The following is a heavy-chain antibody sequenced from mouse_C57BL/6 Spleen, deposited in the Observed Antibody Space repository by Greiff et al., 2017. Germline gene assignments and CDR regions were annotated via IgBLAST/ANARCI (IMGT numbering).Heavy chain of an antibody. J-gene: IGHJ2*01. D-gene: IGHD1-1*01. CDR3: ARNYGSSYDY. V-gene: IGHV5-17*01. CDR2: ISSGSSTI. CDR1: GFTFSDYG. Sequence: EVKVVESGGGLVKPGGSLKLSCAASGFTFSDYGMHWVRQAPEKGLEWVAYISSGSSTIYYADTVKGRFTSSRDNAKNTLFLQMTSLRSEDTARYYCARNYGSSYDYWGQGTTLTVSS.